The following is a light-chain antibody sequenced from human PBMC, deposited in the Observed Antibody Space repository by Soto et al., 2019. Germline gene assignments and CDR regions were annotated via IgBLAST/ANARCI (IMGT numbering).Light chain of an antibody. Sequence: DIQMTQSPSSLFASVGDRVTITCRASQSISSWLAWYQQKPGKAPKLLIYDASSLESGVPSRFSGSGSGTEFTLTISSLQPDDFATYYCQQYNSWVTFGQGTRLEIK. V-gene: IGKV1-5*01. J-gene: IGKJ5*01. CDR3: QQYNSWVT. CDR2: DAS. CDR1: QSISSW.